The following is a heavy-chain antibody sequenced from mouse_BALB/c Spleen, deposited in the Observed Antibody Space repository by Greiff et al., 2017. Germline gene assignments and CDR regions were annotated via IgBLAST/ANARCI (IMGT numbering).Heavy chain of an antibody. J-gene: IGHJ4*01. CDR2: ISSGGSYT. V-gene: IGHV5-6-4*01. CDR1: GFTFSSYT. Sequence: EVKLMESGGGLVKPGGSLKLSCAASGFTFSSYTMSWVRQTPEKRLEWVATISSGGSYTYYPDSVKGRFTISRDNAKNTLYLQMSSLKSEDTAMYYCTRGLTDAMDYWGQGTSVTVSS. D-gene: IGHD1-3*01. CDR3: TRGLTDAMDY.